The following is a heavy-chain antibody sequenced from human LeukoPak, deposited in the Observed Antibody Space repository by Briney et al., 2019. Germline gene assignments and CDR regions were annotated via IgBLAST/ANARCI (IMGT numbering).Heavy chain of an antibody. CDR1: GFTFSXXX. CDR3: ASDLEIVVVKAPYYYYGMDV. D-gene: IGHD3-22*01. CDR2: XXXSISYI. Sequence: SGFTFSXXXXXXXRXXXXKXXXXXXXXXXSISYIYYAASVKGRFTISRDNAKNSLYLHMNSLRAEDTAVYYCASDLEIVVVKAPYYYYGMDVWGQGTTVTVSS. V-gene: IGHV3-21*01. J-gene: IGHJ6*02.